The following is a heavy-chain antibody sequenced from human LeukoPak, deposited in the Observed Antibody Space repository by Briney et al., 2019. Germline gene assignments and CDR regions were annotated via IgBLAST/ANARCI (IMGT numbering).Heavy chain of an antibody. V-gene: IGHV4-4*02. CDR3: SRESGPFCPFGY. CDR1: GGSISGTNW. D-gene: IGHD1-26*01. Sequence: NPSGTLSLTCGVSGGSISGTNWWSWVRQPPGQGLEWIGEISLAGQTNYNPSLNGRVTMSLDKSSNQLSLHLTSVTAADAATYFCSRESGPFCPFGYWGQGTLVTVSS. CDR2: ISLAGQT. J-gene: IGHJ4*02.